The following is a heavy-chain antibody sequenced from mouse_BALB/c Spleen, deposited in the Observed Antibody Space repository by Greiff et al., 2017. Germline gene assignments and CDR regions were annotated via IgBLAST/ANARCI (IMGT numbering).Heavy chain of an antibody. V-gene: IGHV1S22*01. CDR3: TRDYDEGYYAMDY. J-gene: IGHJ4*01. D-gene: IGHD2-4*01. Sequence: LQQPGSELVRPGASVKLSCKASGYTFTSYWMHWVKQRHGQGLEWIGNIYPGSGSTNYDEKFKSKGTLTVDTSSSTAYMHLSSLTSEDSAVYYCTRDYDEGYYAMDYWGQGTSVTVSS. CDR2: IYPGSGST. CDR1: GYTFTSYW.